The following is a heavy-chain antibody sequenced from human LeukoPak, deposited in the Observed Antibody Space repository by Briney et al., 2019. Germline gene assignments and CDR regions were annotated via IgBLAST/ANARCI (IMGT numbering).Heavy chain of an antibody. V-gene: IGHV4-59*01. J-gene: IGHJ4*02. D-gene: IGHD1-1*01. Sequence: NPSETLSLTCTVSGGSISSYYWSWIRQPPGKGLEWIGYIYYSGSTNYNPSLKSRVTISVDTSKNQFSLKLSSVTAADTAVYYCARENYWGTFDYWGQGTLVTVSS. CDR1: GGSISSYY. CDR3: ARENYWGTFDY. CDR2: IYYSGST.